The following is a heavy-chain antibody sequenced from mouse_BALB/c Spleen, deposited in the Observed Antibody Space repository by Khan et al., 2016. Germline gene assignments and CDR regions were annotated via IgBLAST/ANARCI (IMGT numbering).Heavy chain of an antibody. CDR1: GYSITSGYG. CDR3: ARTASIKY. CDR2: ISYSGST. J-gene: IGHJ2*01. D-gene: IGHD1-2*01. Sequence: VQLKESGPGLVKPSQSLSLTCTVTGYSITSGYGWNWIRQFPGNKLEWMGYISYSGSTNYNPSLKSRISITRDTSKNQFFLQLNSVTTEDPATYYCARTASIKYWGQGTTLTVSS. V-gene: IGHV3-2*02.